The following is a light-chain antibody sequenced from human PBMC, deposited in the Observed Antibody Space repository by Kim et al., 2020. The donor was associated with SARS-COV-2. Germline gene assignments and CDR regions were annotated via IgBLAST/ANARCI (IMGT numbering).Light chain of an antibody. CDR1: NIGSKN. J-gene: IGLJ2*01. CDR3: QVWDSSTVV. CDR2: RDS. V-gene: IGLV3-9*01. Sequence: VALGQTARITCGGNNIGSKNVHWYQQKPGQAPVLVIYRDSNRPSGIPERFSGSNSGNTATLTISRAQAGDEADYYCQVWDSSTVVFGGGTKVTVL.